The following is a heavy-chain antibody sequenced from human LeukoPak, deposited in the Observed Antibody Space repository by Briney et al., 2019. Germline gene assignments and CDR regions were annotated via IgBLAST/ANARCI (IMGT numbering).Heavy chain of an antibody. V-gene: IGHV6-1*01. D-gene: IGHD1-26*01. CDR3: AREEWELPPFRFDY. CDR2: TYYRSKWYN. CDR1: GDSVSSNSAA. Sequence: SQTLSLSCAISGDSVSSNSAAWNWIRQSPSRGLELLGRTYYRSKWYNDYAVSVKSRITINPDTSKNQFSLQLNSVTPEDTAVYYCAREEWELPPFRFDYWGQGTLVTVSS. J-gene: IGHJ4*02.